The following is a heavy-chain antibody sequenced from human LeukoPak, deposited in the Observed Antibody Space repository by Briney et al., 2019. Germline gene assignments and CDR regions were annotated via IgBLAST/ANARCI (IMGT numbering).Heavy chain of an antibody. CDR1: GGSFSGYY. Sequence: PSETLSLTCAVYGGSFSGYYWSWIRQPPGKGLEWIGEINHRGSTNYNPSLKSRVTISVDTSKNQFSLKLSSVTAADTAVYYCARRYCSSTSCYARYYYMDVWGKGTTVTVSS. CDR2: INHRGST. J-gene: IGHJ6*03. V-gene: IGHV4-34*01. D-gene: IGHD2-2*01. CDR3: ARRYCSSTSCYARYYYMDV.